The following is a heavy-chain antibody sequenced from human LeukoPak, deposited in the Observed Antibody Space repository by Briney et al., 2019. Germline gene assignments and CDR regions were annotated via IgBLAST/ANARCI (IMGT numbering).Heavy chain of an antibody. J-gene: IGHJ4*02. CDR3: AGHGSPSTPFGELPITGDY. CDR2: IYSGGST. Sequence: GGSLRLSCAASGFTVSSNYMSWVRQAPGKGLEWVSVIYSGGSTYYADSVKGRFTISRDNSKNTLYLQMNSLRAEDTAVYYCAGHGSPSTPFGELPITGDYWGQGTLVTVSS. V-gene: IGHV3-66*04. D-gene: IGHD3-10*01. CDR1: GFTVSSNY.